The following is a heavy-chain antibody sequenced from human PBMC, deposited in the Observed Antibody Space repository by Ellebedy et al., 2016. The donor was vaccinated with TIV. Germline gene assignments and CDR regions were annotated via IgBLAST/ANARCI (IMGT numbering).Heavy chain of an antibody. Sequence: SGPTLVKPTQTLTLTCTLSDLSVSSSGMRVSWFRQPPGKALEWLARIAWDDDTVYNTSLKTRLTSSKATSKNQVVLTMTVMEPVDTATYYCARISRDAFDIWGQGTMVIVSS. J-gene: IGHJ3*02. CDR1: DLSVSSSGMR. V-gene: IGHV2-70*04. CDR2: IAWDDDT. CDR3: ARISRDAFDI.